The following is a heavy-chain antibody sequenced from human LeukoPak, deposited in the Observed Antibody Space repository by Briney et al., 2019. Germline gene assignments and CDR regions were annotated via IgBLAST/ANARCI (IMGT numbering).Heavy chain of an antibody. CDR2: IYYSGST. CDR1: GGSISSGDYY. Sequence: PSETLSLTCTVSGGSISSGDYYWSWIRQPPGKGLEWIGYIYYSGSTYYNPSIKSRVTISVDTSKNQFSLKLSSVTAADTAVYYCARGYYYDSSGYSLFYFQHWGQGTLVTVSS. CDR3: ARGYYYDSSGYSLFYFQH. J-gene: IGHJ1*01. V-gene: IGHV4-30-4*01. D-gene: IGHD3-22*01.